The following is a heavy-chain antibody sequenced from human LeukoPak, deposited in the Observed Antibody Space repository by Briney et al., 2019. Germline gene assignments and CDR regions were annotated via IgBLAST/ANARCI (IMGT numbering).Heavy chain of an antibody. CDR3: ARLRGKGYEKRLQPDY. J-gene: IGHJ4*02. V-gene: IGHV4-4*07. CDR1: GGSISSYY. CDR2: IYTSGST. D-gene: IGHD4-11*01. Sequence: PSETLSLTCTVSGGSISSYYWSWIREPAGKGLEWIGRIYTSGSTNYNPSLKSRVTMSVDTSKNQFSLKLSSVTAADTAVYYCARLRGKGYEKRLQPDYWGQGTLVTVSS.